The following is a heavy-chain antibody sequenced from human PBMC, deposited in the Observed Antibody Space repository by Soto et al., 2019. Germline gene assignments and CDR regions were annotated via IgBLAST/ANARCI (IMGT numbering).Heavy chain of an antibody. Sequence: PGQGLEWVAGIWYHGRNEHYADSVKGRFTTSRDNTKNTVYLQMNSLRAEDTAVYYCFSHADTGVQYTVPVSAFLLTRSSDL. D-gene: IGHD3-16*01. J-gene: IGHJ2*01. CDR2: IWYHGRNE. V-gene: IGHV3-33*01. CDR3: FSHADTGVQYTVPVSAFLLTRSSDL.